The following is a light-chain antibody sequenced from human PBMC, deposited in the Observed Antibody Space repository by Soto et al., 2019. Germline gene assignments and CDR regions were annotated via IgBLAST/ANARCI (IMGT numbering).Light chain of an antibody. V-gene: IGKV1-12*01. Sequence: DIQLTQSPSSVSASVGDRVTITCRASQAIGDRLAWFQQKPGRAPRHLIQFASTLLRGVPSRFSGSGSGTDFILTINSLQAEDFATYYCLQAQSFPRTFGQGTRVE. CDR3: LQAQSFPRT. CDR2: FAS. J-gene: IGKJ1*01. CDR1: QAIGDR.